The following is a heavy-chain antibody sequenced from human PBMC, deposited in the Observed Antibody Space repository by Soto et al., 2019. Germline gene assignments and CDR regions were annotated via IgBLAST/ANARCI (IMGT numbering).Heavy chain of an antibody. CDR1: GFSVSSNY. D-gene: IGHD6-19*01. CDR2: ISGSGGST. CDR3: AKDLWQWLPNY. Sequence: GGSLRLSCAISGFSVSSNYLSWVRQAPGKGLEWVSAISGSGGSTYYADSVKGRFTISRDNSKNTLYLQMNSLRAEDTAVYYCAKDLWQWLPNYWGQGTLVTVSS. J-gene: IGHJ4*02. V-gene: IGHV3-23*01.